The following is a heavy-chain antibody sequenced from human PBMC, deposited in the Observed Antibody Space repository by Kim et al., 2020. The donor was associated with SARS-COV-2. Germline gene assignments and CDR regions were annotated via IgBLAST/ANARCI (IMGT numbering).Heavy chain of an antibody. J-gene: IGHJ4*02. D-gene: IGHD6-19*01. Sequence: SVKVSCKASGFTFTSSAVQWVRQARGQRLEWIGWIVVGSGNTNYAQKFQERVTITRDMSTSTAYMELSSLRSEDTAVYYCAAGFDTQGQWLVPLDYWGQGTLVTVSS. CDR2: IVVGSGNT. CDR1: GFTFTSSA. CDR3: AAGFDTQGQWLVPLDY. V-gene: IGHV1-58*01.